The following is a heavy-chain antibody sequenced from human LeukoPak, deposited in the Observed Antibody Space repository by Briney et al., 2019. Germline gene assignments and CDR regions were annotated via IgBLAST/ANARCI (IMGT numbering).Heavy chain of an antibody. CDR2: ISTYNGYA. J-gene: IGHJ6*04. V-gene: IGHV1-18*01. Sequence: ASVKVSCKASGYTFTRYGISWVRQAPGQGVEWMGWISTYNGYANYAQKLQGRVTMTTETSTSTAYMELRSLRSDDTAVYYCARNSSDWYGYMDVWGKGTTVTVSS. CDR3: ARNSSDWYGYMDV. D-gene: IGHD6-19*01. CDR1: GYTFTRYG.